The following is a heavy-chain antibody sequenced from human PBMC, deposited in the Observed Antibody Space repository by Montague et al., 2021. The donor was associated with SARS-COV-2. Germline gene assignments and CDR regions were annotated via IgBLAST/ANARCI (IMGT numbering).Heavy chain of an antibody. D-gene: IGHD3-22*01. V-gene: IGHV4-34*01. CDR1: GGSFSGYY. J-gene: IGHJ4*02. Sequence: SETLSLTCAVYGGSFSGYYWCWVRHPPGKGQERIGDINHSGSTNYNSSLKSRVSISVDTSKTQFSLELSSVTAADTAVYYCARAIVVVTMVVVVVTGVEHYVDYWGQGTLVTVSS. CDR2: INHSGST. CDR3: ARAIVVVTMVVVVVTGVEHYVDY.